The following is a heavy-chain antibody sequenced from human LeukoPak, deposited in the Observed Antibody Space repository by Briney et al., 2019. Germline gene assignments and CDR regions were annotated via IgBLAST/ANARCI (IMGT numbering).Heavy chain of an antibody. CDR2: IIGSGGST. CDR1: GFTFSSYA. D-gene: IGHD5-12*01. J-gene: IGHJ4*02. Sequence: GGSLRLSCAASGFTFSSYAICWVRQAPGKGLEWVSDIIGSGGSTYYADSVKGRFTISRDNSKNTLYLQMNSLRAEDTAIYYCAKSPGRYSGYDFAYFDCWGQGTLVTVSS. CDR3: AKSPGRYSGYDFAYFDC. V-gene: IGHV3-23*01.